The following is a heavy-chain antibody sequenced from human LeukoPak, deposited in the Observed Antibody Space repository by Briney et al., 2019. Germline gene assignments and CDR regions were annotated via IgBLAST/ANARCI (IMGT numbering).Heavy chain of an antibody. CDR3: ARDQFLDS. J-gene: IGHJ4*02. Sequence: GGSLRLSCAASGLTFSNFWMSWIRQAPGKGLEWVSSISRGGNSKYSADSVKGRFTISRDNAKNSLDLQMDSLRPEDTAVYYCARDQFLDSWGQGTLVTVSS. CDR2: ISRGGNSK. V-gene: IGHV3-11*01. CDR1: GLTFSNFW.